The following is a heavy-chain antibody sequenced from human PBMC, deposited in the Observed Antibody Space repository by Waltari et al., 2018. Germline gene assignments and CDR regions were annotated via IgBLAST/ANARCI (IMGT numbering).Heavy chain of an antibody. Sequence: QLVESGGGVVQPGRSLRLSCAASGFTFSDYPMHWVRQAPGKGLEWVAVMSYDGNSKYYADSVKCRFTISRDNSKNTLYLQMNSLRPEDTAVYYCAKQNMLPPYYYIDVWGTGTTVTVSS. CDR2: MSYDGNSK. CDR3: AKQNMLPPYYYIDV. J-gene: IGHJ6*03. D-gene: IGHD2-8*01. V-gene: IGHV3-30-3*02. CDR1: GFTFSDYP.